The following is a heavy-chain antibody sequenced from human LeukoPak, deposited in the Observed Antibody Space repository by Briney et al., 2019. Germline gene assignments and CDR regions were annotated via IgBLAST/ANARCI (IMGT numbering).Heavy chain of an antibody. CDR2: ISAYNGNT. Sequence: ASVKVSCKASGYTFTSYGISWVRQAPGQGLEWMGWISAYNGNTNYAQKLQGRVTMTTDTSTSTAYMELSSLRSEDTAVYYCASGYCSGGSCSYHFDYWGQGTLVTVSS. D-gene: IGHD2-15*01. V-gene: IGHV1-18*04. J-gene: IGHJ4*02. CDR1: GYTFTSYG. CDR3: ASGYCSGGSCSYHFDY.